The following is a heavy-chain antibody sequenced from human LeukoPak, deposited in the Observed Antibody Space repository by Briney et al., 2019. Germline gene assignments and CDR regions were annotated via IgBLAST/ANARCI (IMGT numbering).Heavy chain of an antibody. CDR3: ARQGNALFYHYLYLYV. J-gene: IGHJ6*03. CDR1: GFTFSRHA. V-gene: IGHV3-30*01. Sequence: PGGSLRLSCSASGFTFSRHAMHWVRQAPGKGLEWVAGISDDARNEYYVDSVKGRFSTSRDNSNNALFLRMNSLRLEDTAVYYCARQGNALFYHYLYLYVWGTGTTVTVSS. CDR2: ISDDARNE.